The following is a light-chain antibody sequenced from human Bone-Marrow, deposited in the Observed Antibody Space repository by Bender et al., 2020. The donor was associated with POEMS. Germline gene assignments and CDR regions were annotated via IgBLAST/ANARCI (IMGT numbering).Light chain of an antibody. V-gene: IGLV1-36*01. CDR2: YDD. CDR3: SAWDDSLSGWV. Sequence: QSVVTQPPSASGTPGQRVTISCSGSSSNIGNHGVNWYQQLPGAAPKLLIYYDDLLTPGVSDRFSASKSGTSASLAISELQSEDEALYYCSAWDDSLSGWVFGGGNKLTVL. J-gene: IGLJ3*02. CDR1: SSNIGNHG.